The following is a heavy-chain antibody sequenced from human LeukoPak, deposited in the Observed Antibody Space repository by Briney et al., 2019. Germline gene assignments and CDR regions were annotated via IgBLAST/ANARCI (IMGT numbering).Heavy chain of an antibody. CDR3: ARGSYDFWSGYPIPNFDY. Sequence: PSETLSLTCVVYGGSFSGYYWSWIRQPPGKGLEWIGEINHSGSTNYNPSLKSRVTISVDTSKNQFSLKLSSVTAADTAVYYCARGSYDFWSGYPIPNFDYWGQGTLVTVSS. CDR2: INHSGST. J-gene: IGHJ4*02. CDR1: GGSFSGYY. V-gene: IGHV4-34*01. D-gene: IGHD3-3*01.